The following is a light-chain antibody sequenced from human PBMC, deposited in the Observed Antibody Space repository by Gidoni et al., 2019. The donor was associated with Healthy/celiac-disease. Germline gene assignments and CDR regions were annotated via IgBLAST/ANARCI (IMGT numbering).Light chain of an antibody. J-gene: IGKJ2*01. CDR3: QQSYSTPPCT. CDR2: AAS. Sequence: DIQMNQYPSPLSASVGDRVTITCRASQSISSYLNWYQQKPGKAPKLLIYAASSLQSGVPSRFSGSGSGTDFTLTISSLQPEDFATYYCQQSYSTPPCTFGQXTKLEIK. V-gene: IGKV1-39*01. CDR1: QSISSY.